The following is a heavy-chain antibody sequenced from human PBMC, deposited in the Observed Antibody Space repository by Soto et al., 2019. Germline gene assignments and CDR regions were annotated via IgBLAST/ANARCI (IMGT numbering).Heavy chain of an antibody. CDR1: GGSFSGYY. D-gene: IGHD6-6*01. J-gene: IGHJ6*02. CDR2: INHSGST. Sequence: SETLSLTCAVYGGSFSGYYWSWIRQPPGKGLEWIGEINHSGSTNYNPSLKSRVTISVDTSKNQFSLKLSSVTAADTAVYYCARGRLSSIAARPYYYYYGMDVWGQGTTVTVSS. V-gene: IGHV4-34*01. CDR3: ARGRLSSIAARPYYYYYGMDV.